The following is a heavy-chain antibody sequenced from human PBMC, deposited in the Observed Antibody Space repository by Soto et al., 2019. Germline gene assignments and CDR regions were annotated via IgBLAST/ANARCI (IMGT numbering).Heavy chain of an antibody. CDR2: ISWDGGST. D-gene: IGHD5-18*01. J-gene: IGHJ6*02. V-gene: IGHV3-43*01. CDR1: GFTFDDYT. Sequence: GGSLILSCAASGFTFDDYTMHWVRQAPGKGLEWVSLISWDGGSTYYADSVKGRFTISRDNSKNSLYLQMNSLRTEDTALYYCAKNYGGYSYGYYYYYGMDVWGQGTTVTVSS. CDR3: AKNYGGYSYGYYYYYGMDV.